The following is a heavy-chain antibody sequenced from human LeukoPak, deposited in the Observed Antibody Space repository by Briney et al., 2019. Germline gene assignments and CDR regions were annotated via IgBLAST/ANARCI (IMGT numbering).Heavy chain of an antibody. CDR2: INRSGST. Sequence: SETLSLTCAVYGGSFSGYYWSWIRQPPGKGLEWIGEINRSGSTNYNPPLKSRVTISVDTSKNQFSLKLSSVTAADTAVYYCARSGCSSTSCPEGRQVDYWGQGTLVTVSS. V-gene: IGHV4-34*01. D-gene: IGHD2-2*01. CDR3: ARSGCSSTSCPEGRQVDY. J-gene: IGHJ4*02. CDR1: GGSFSGYY.